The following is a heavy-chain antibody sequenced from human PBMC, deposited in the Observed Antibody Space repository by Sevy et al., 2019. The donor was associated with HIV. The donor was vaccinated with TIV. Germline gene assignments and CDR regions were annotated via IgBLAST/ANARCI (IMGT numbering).Heavy chain of an antibody. CDR1: GFTFSSYA. V-gene: IGHV3-23*01. J-gene: IGHJ5*02. CDR3: ARLGHHCTNGVCYEGSGLDP. Sequence: GSLRLSCAASGFTFSSYAMSWVRQAPGKGLEWVSAISGSGGSTYYADSVKGRFTISRDNSKNTLYLQMNSLRAEDTAVYYCARLGHHCTNGVCYEGSGLDPWGQGTLVTVSS. CDR2: ISGSGGST. D-gene: IGHD2-8*01.